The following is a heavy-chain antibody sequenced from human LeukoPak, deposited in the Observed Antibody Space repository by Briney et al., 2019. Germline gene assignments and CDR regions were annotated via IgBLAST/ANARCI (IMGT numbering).Heavy chain of an antibody. D-gene: IGHD5-18*01. CDR1: GGTFSSYA. V-gene: IGHV1-69*04. Sequence: ASVKVSCKASGGTFSSYAISWARQAPGQGLEWMGRIIPILGIANYAQKFQGRVTITADKSTSTAYMELSSLRSEDTAVYYCARVPYTAMVRGTGYWGQGTLVTVSS. J-gene: IGHJ4*02. CDR3: ARVPYTAMVRGTGY. CDR2: IIPILGIA.